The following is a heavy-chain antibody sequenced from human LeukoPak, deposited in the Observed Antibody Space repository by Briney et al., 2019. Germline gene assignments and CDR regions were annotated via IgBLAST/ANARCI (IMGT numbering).Heavy chain of an antibody. D-gene: IGHD3-3*01. CDR1: GFTFSSYH. CDR2: IGSSGSYI. V-gene: IGHV3-21*04. Sequence: GGSLRLSCEVSGFTFSSYHMNWVRQAPGKGLEWVSSIGSSGSYIYYADSLTGRFTISRDNAKNSLYLQMNSLRAEDTAVYYCARDRNTDFWSGYYTNYFDYWGQGTLVTVSS. J-gene: IGHJ4*02. CDR3: ARDRNTDFWSGYYTNYFDY.